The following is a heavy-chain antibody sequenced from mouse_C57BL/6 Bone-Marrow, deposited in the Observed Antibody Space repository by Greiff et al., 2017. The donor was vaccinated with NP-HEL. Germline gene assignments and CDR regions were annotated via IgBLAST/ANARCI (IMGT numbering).Heavy chain of an antibody. J-gene: IGHJ2*01. V-gene: IGHV1-55*01. Sequence: HVQLQQPGAELVKPGASVKMSCKASGYTFTSYWITWVKQRPGQGLEWIGDIYPGSGSTNYNEKFKSKATLTVDTSSSTAYMQLSSLTSEDSAVYYCARPDSSGYSLDYWGQGTTLTVSS. D-gene: IGHD3-2*02. CDR3: ARPDSSGYSLDY. CDR1: GYTFTSYW. CDR2: IYPGSGST.